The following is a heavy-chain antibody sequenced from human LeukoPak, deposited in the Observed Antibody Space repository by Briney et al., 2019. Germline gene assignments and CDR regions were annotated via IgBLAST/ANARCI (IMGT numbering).Heavy chain of an antibody. CDR3: AKEGIGSGMDV. CDR1: GFIFSNYA. D-gene: IGHD3-10*01. V-gene: IGHV3-23*01. CDR2: IHQSDDRT. J-gene: IGHJ6*02. Sequence: GGSLRLSCAASGFIFSNYAMSWVRQAPGKGLEWVSAIHQSDDRTYYADSVRGRFTISRDTSKNTLYLQMNSLRAEDTAVYYCAKEGIGSGMDVWGQGTTVTVSS.